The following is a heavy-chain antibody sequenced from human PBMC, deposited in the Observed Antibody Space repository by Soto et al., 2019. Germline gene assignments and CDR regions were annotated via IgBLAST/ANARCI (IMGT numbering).Heavy chain of an antibody. J-gene: IGHJ4*02. CDR1: GFTFSSYA. CDR2: INRNGGNT. CDR3: ARGGSDYYFDY. D-gene: IGHD2-21*02. Sequence: GGSLRLSCAGTGFTFSSYAMHWVRQAPGKGLEYVSTINRNGGNTYYANSVKGRFSISRDNFKNTLYLQMGSLRAEDMAVYYCARGGSDYYFDYWGQGTLVTVSS. V-gene: IGHV3-64*01.